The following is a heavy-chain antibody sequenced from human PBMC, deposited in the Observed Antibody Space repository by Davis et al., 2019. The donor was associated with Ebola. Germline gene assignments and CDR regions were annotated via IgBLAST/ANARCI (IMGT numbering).Heavy chain of an antibody. CDR1: GGSISSGGYY. Sequence: PSETLSLTCTVSGGSISSGGYYWSWIRQHPGKGLEWIGYIYYSGSTNYNPSLKSRVTISVDTSKNQFSLKLSSVTAADTAVYYCARAHCSSTSCYVQEYFDYWGQGTLVTVSS. J-gene: IGHJ4*02. CDR2: IYYSGST. V-gene: IGHV4-61*08. CDR3: ARAHCSSTSCYVQEYFDY. D-gene: IGHD2-2*01.